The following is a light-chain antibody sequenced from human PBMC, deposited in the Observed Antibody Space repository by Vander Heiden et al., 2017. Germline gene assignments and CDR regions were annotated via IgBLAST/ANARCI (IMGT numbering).Light chain of an antibody. CDR1: QSISSY. J-gene: IGKJ3*01. CDR2: AAS. V-gene: IGKV1-39*01. CDR3: QQSYSTLLFT. Sequence: NQIHPAPSSLSASVGDRVTITCRASQSISSYLNWYQQKPGKAPKLLIYAASSLQSGVPSRFSGSGSGTDFTLTISSLQPEDFATYYCQQSYSTLLFTFGPGTKVDIK.